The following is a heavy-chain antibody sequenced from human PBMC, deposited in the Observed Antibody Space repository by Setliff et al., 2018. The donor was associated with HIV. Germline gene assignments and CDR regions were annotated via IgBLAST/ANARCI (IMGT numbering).Heavy chain of an antibody. CDR3: ARTDYGGNSGGNYFDY. J-gene: IGHJ4*02. Sequence: ASVKVSCKASGYTFTSYAMHWVRLAPGQRLEWMGWIKPASGDTQYSQKFQGRVTMTTDTATSTAYMEVRSLRSDDTAVYYCARTDYGGNSGGNYFDYWGQGSLVTVSS. CDR2: IKPASGDT. CDR1: GYTFTSYA. V-gene: IGHV1-3*01. D-gene: IGHD4-17*01.